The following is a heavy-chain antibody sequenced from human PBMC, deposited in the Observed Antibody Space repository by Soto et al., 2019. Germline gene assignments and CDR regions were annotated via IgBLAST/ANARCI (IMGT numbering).Heavy chain of an antibody. D-gene: IGHD3-3*01. Sequence: EVQLVESGGGLVKPGGSLRLSCAASGFTFSSYSMNWVRQAPGKGLEWVSSISSSSSYIYYADSVKGRFTISRDNAKNSLYLQMKRLRAEGTAVYYRARGLVLPFLEWLSPLGYWGQGTLVTVSS. J-gene: IGHJ4*02. CDR1: GFTFSSYS. CDR2: ISSSSSYI. CDR3: ARGLVLPFLEWLSPLGY. V-gene: IGHV3-21*01.